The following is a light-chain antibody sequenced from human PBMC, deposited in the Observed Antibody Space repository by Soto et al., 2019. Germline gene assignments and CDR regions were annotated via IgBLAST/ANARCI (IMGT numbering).Light chain of an antibody. CDR1: QSVSSN. Sequence: EIVMTQSPATLSVSPGERATLSCRVSQSVSSNLAWYQQKPGQAPRLLIYGASTRATGIPGRFSGSGSGTEFTLTISSLQSEDFAVYYCQQYNNWPETFGQGTKVEIK. J-gene: IGKJ1*01. V-gene: IGKV3-15*01. CDR3: QQYNNWPET. CDR2: GAS.